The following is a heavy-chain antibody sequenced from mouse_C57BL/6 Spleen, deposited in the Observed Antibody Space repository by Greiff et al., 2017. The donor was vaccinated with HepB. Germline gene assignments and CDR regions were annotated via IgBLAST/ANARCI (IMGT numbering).Heavy chain of an antibody. CDR3: ARSVYYDYDGEGNYFDY. J-gene: IGHJ2*01. CDR1: GYTFTSYG. CDR2: IYIGNGYT. D-gene: IGHD2-4*01. V-gene: IGHV1-58*01. Sequence: VQLKQSGAELVRPGSSVKMSCKTSGYTFTSYGINWVKQRPGQGLEWIGYIYIGNGYTEYNEKFKGKATLTSDTSSSTAYMQLSSLTSEDSAIYFCARSVYYDYDGEGNYFDYWGQGTTLTVSS.